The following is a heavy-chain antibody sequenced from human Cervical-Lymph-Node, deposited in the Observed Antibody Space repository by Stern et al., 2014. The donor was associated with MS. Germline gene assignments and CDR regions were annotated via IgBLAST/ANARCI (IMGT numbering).Heavy chain of an antibody. D-gene: IGHD3-22*01. J-gene: IGHJ5*02. Sequence: PLQESRPGLVKPSPTLSLTCTVYGGSIRRGGYYWRWICQHPRKGLEWIGFIYYSGSTYYNPSLKSRVTISVDTSKSHFSLKLSSVTAADTAVYSCAREIGDSSGYSLRWFDPWGQGTLVTVSS. V-gene: IGHV4-31*03. CDR1: GGSIRRGGYY. CDR3: AREIGDSSGYSLRWFDP. CDR2: IYYSGST.